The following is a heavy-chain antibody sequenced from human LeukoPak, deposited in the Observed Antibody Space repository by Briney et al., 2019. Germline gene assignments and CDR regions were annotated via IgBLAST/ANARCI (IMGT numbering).Heavy chain of an antibody. CDR1: GGSISSYY. V-gene: IGHV4-59*08. D-gene: IGHD1-7*01. J-gene: IGHJ4*02. CDR3: ARPRITGTTTPFDY. CDR2: IYYSGST. Sequence: SETLSLTCTVSGGSISSYYWSWIRQPPGKGLEWIGYIYYSGSTNYNPSLKSRVTISVDTSKSQFSLKLSSVTAADTAVYYCARPRITGTTTPFDYWGQGTLVTVSS.